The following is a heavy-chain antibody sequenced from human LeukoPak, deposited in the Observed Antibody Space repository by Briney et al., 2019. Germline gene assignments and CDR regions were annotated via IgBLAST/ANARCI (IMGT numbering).Heavy chain of an antibody. CDR2: IYSGGST. J-gene: IGHJ4*02. CDR3: ARHYGDYVQGDC. Sequence: GGSLRLSCAASGFTFSSYAMSWVRQAPGKGLEWVSVIYSGGSTYYADSVKGRFTISRDNSKNTLYLQMNSLRAEDTAVYYCARHYGDYVQGDCWGQGTLVTVSS. D-gene: IGHD4-17*01. CDR1: GFTFSSYA. V-gene: IGHV3-66*04.